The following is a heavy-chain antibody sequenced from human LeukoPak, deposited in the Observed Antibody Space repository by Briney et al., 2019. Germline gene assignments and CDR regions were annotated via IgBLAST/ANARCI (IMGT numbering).Heavy chain of an antibody. Sequence: SETLSLTCAVYGGSFSGYYWSWIRQPPGKGLEWIGEINHSGSTNYNPSLKSRVTISVDTSKNQFSLKLSSVTAADTAVYYCAREGAGAFDIWGQGTMVTVSS. CDR3: AREGAGAFDI. V-gene: IGHV4-34*01. CDR1: GGSFSGYY. J-gene: IGHJ3*02. CDR2: INHSGST.